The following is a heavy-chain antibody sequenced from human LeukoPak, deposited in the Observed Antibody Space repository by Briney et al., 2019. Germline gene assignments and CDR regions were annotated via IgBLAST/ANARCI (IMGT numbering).Heavy chain of an antibody. J-gene: IGHJ3*02. V-gene: IGHV1-2*02. CDR1: GYTFTGYY. Sequence: GASVKVSCKASGYTFTGYYMHWVRQAPGQGLGLVGWINPNSGGTNYAQKFQGRVTMTRDTSISTAYMELSRLRSDDTAVYYCARGTYYYDSSGYQDAFDIWGQGTMVTVSS. CDR3: ARGTYYYDSSGYQDAFDI. CDR2: INPNSGGT. D-gene: IGHD3-22*01.